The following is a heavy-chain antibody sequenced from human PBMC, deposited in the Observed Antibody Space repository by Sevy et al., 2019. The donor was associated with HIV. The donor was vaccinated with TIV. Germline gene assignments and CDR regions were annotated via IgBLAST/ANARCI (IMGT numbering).Heavy chain of an antibody. J-gene: IGHJ4*02. D-gene: IGHD6-19*01. V-gene: IGHV4-39*01. CDR3: VGPKLTYSSGWHYFDY. Sequence: SETLSLTCSVSGASITSTDYYWGWIRQSPGKGLEWIVSIRHGASTFYNPSLKSRVTISADTSKNQFSLKLSSVTAADTSIYYCVGPKLTYSSGWHYFDYWGQGTVVTVSS. CDR2: IRHGAST. CDR1: GASITSTDYY.